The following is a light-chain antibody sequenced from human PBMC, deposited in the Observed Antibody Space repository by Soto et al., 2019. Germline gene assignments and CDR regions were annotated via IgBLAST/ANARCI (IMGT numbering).Light chain of an antibody. V-gene: IGKV1-5*03. CDR1: QTVYSW. J-gene: IGKJ2*01. CDR2: EAS. CDR3: QQYSSYSPYT. Sequence: DIQMTQSPSTLSASIGDRVTITCRASQTVYSWLAWYQQKPGTAPKLLLYEASTLHSGVPSRFTGSGSWTEFTLVISRLQPDDFATYYCQQYSSYSPYTFGQGTKVEI.